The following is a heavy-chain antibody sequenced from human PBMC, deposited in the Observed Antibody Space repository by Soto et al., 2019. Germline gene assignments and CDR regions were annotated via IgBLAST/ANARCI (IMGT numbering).Heavy chain of an antibody. CDR1: GYSFTSYW. V-gene: IGHV5-51*01. CDR3: ARPREAGKNYYGVDV. D-gene: IGHD6-19*01. J-gene: IGHJ6*02. Sequence: PGESLKISCKGAGYSFTSYWIGWVRQMPGKGLEWMGIIYPGDSDTRYSPSFQGQVTISADKSISTTYLQWSSLKASDTAMYYCARPREAGKNYYGVDVWGQGTTVTVSS. CDR2: IYPGDSDT.